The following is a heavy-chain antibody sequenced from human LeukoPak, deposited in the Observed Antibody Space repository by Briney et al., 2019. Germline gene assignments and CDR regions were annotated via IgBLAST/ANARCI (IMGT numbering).Heavy chain of an antibody. Sequence: GGSLRLSCAASGFTFSDYYMSWIRQAPGKGLEWVANIKQDGSEKYYVDSVKGRFTISRDNAKNSLYLQMNSLRAEDTAVYYCARVSVGGRYYDSSGRGLDYWGQGTLVTVSS. CDR3: ARVSVGGRYYDSSGRGLDY. CDR2: IKQDGSEK. D-gene: IGHD3-22*01. CDR1: GFTFSDYY. J-gene: IGHJ4*02. V-gene: IGHV3-7*01.